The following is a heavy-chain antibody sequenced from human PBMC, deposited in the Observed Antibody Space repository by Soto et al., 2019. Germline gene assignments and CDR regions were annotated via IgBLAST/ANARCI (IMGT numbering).Heavy chain of an antibody. V-gene: IGHV3-74*01. CDR3: ARVAQGTYNFDN. Sequence: EMQLVDSGGGLVQHGGSLRLSCAASGFTISSYWMHWVRQAPGKGLVWVSRINSDGSTTSYADSVKGRFTISRDNAKNTLYLQMNSLRAEDTAVYYCARVAQGTYNFDNWGQGTLVTVSS. CDR2: INSDGSTT. D-gene: IGHD1-1*01. J-gene: IGHJ4*02. CDR1: GFTISSYW.